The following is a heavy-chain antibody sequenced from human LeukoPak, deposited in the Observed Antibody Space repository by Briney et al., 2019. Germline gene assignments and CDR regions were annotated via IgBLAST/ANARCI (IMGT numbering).Heavy chain of an antibody. CDR1: GDSVSSNSAA. CDR2: TYYRSKWYN. J-gene: IGHJ4*02. CDR3: ARELTAVAGQDYYFDD. D-gene: IGHD6-19*01. V-gene: IGHV6-1*01. Sequence: SQTLSLTCAISGDSVSSNSAAWNWIRQSPSRGLEWLGSTYYRSKWYNDYAVSVKSRITINPDTSKNQFSLQLNSVTPEDTAVYFCARELTAVAGQDYYFDDWGQGTLVTGSS.